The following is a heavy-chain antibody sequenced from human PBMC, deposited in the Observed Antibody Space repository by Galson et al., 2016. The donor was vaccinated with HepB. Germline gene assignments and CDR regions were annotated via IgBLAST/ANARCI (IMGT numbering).Heavy chain of an antibody. CDR1: GYTFTSHA. CDR2: ISTFNGYT. V-gene: IGHV1-18*01. Sequence: SVKVSCKASGYTFTSHAMHWVRQAPGQRLEWLGWISTFNGYTKYAQKLQGRVTMTTDTSTSTAYMELRSLRSDDTAVYYCARDGLRFLEWLRDGMDVWGQGTTVTVSS. CDR3: ARDGLRFLEWLRDGMDV. J-gene: IGHJ6*02. D-gene: IGHD3-3*01.